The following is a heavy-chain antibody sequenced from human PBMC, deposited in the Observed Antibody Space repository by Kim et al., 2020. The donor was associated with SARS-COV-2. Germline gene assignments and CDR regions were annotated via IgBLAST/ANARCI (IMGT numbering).Heavy chain of an antibody. V-gene: IGHV3-30*07. D-gene: IGHD4-17*01. J-gene: IGHJ4*02. CDR3: ARDLDYGDYVGYFGY. Sequence: ESVKGRFTISGDNSKNTLYLQMNSLRAEDTAVYYCARDLDYGDYVGYFGYWGQGTLVTVSS.